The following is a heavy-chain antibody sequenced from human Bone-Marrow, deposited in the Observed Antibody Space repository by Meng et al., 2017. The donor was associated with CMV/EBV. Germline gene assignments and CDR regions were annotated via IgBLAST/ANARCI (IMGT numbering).Heavy chain of an antibody. CDR3: ARDPPYYEFWSGPILPGYGMDV. CDR1: GYTFTGYY. J-gene: IGHJ6*02. CDR2: INPNSGGT. V-gene: IGHV1-2*02. D-gene: IGHD3-3*01. Sequence: ASVKVSCKASGYTFTGYYMHWVRQAPGQGLEWMGWINPNSGGTNYAQKFQGRVTMTRDTSISTAYMELSRLRSDDTAVYYCARDPPYYEFWSGPILPGYGMDVWGQGTTVTVSS.